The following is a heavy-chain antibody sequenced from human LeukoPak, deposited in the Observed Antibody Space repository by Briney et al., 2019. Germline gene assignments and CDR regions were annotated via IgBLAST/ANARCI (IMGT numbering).Heavy chain of an antibody. CDR2: ISGSGGST. V-gene: IGHV3-23*01. CDR3: AKIESGGNTDSSSWYFDY. CDR1: GFSFSSYA. D-gene: IGHD6-13*01. Sequence: GGSLRVSRAASGFSFSSYAMSWVRQAPGEGLEWVSAISGSGGSTYYADSVKGRFTISRDNCKNTLYLQMNSLRAEDTAVYYCAKIESGGNTDSSSWYFDYWGQGTLVTVSS. J-gene: IGHJ4*02.